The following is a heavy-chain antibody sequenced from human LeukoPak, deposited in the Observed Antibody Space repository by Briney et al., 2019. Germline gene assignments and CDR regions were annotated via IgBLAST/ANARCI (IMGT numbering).Heavy chain of an antibody. CDR1: GGSISSGGYY. CDR3: ARDPYDSAFDY. V-gene: IGHV4-31*03. CDR2: IYYSGST. Sequence: PSQTLSLTCTVSGGSISSGGYYWRWLRQHPGKSLEWIGYIYYSGSTYYNPSLKSRVTISVDTSKNQFSLKLSSVTAADTAVYYCARDPYDSAFDYWGQGTLVTVSS. J-gene: IGHJ4*02. D-gene: IGHD3-22*01.